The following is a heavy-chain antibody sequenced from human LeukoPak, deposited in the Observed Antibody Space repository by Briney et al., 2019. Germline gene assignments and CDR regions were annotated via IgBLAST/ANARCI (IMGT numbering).Heavy chain of an antibody. CDR1: GFTFDDYG. V-gene: IGHV3-20*01. CDR3: AREGSSWYEWNPGSPFDP. J-gene: IGHJ5*02. Sequence: RPGGSLRLSCAASGFTFDDYGMSWVRQAPGKGLEWVSGINWNGGSTGYADSVKGRFTISRDNAKNSLYLQMNSLRAEDTALYHCAREGSSWYEWNPGSPFDPWGQGTLVTVSS. D-gene: IGHD6-13*01. CDR2: INWNGGST.